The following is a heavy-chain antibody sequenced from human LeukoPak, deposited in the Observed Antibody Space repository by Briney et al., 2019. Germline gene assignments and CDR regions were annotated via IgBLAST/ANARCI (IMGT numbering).Heavy chain of an antibody. V-gene: IGHV3-21*01. CDR1: GFTFSSYS. CDR3: ARFEQQLVHGGYFQH. D-gene: IGHD6-13*01. J-gene: IGHJ1*01. CDR2: ISSSSSYI. Sequence: GGSLRLSCAASGFTFSSYSMNWVRQAPGKGLEWVSSISSSSSYIYYADSVKGRFTISRDNAKNSLYLQMNSLRAEDTAVYYCARFEQQLVHGGYFQHWGQGTLVTVSS.